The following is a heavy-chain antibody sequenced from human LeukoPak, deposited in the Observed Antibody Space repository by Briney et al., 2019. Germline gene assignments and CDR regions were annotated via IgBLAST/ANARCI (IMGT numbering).Heavy chain of an antibody. D-gene: IGHD6-13*01. CDR1: GFTFSSYG. V-gene: IGHV3-33*01. J-gene: IGHJ4*02. Sequence: PGGSLRLSCAASGFTFSSYGMHWVRQAPGKGLERVAVIWYDGSNKYYADSVKGRFTISRDNSKNTLYLQMNSLRAEDTAVYYCARDSVVAAAGIDYWGQGTLVTVSS. CDR3: ARDSVVAAAGIDY. CDR2: IWYDGSNK.